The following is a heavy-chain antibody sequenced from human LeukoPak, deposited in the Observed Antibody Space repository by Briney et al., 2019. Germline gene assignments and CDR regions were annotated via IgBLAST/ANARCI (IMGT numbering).Heavy chain of an antibody. D-gene: IGHD4-17*01. CDR2: IYHSGST. CDR3: AGDDYGDYYFDY. V-gene: IGHV4-38-2*02. J-gene: IGHJ4*02. Sequence: SETLSLTRTVSGYAISSGYYWGWIRQPPGKGLEWIGSIYHSGSTYYNPSLKSRVTISVDTSKNQFTLKLSSVTAADTAVYYCAGDDYGDYYFDYWGQGTLVTVSS. CDR1: GYAISSGYY.